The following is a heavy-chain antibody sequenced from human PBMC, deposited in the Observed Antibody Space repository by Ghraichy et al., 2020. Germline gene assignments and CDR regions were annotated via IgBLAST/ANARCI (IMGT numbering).Heavy chain of an antibody. CDR1: GYTFNSYD. J-gene: IGHJ4*02. CDR2: ISVYNGNT. Sequence: ASVKVSCKASGYTFNSYDISWVRQAPGQGLEWMGWISVYNGNTNYAQKLQGRLTLTTDTSTNTAYMELRSLRSDDTATYYCARVFRISMIDGDYWGQGTLVTVSS. CDR3: ARVFRISMIDGDY. V-gene: IGHV1-18*04. D-gene: IGHD3-22*01.